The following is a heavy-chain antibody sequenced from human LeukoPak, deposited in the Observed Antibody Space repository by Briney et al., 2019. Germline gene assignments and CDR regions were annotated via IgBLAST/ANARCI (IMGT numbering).Heavy chain of an antibody. CDR1: GGPFSGYY. Sequence: SETLSLTCAVYGGPFSGYYWSWIRQPPGKGPEWIGEINHSGSTNYNPSLKSRVTISVDTSKNQFSLKLSSVTAADTAVYYCARASRDGYNLYYYYYYMDVWGKGTTVTISS. J-gene: IGHJ6*03. D-gene: IGHD5-24*01. CDR3: ARASRDGYNLYYYYYYMDV. CDR2: INHSGST. V-gene: IGHV4-34*01.